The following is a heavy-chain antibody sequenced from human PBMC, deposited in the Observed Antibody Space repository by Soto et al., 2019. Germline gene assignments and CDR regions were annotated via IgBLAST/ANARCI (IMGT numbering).Heavy chain of an antibody. CDR3: ARRQISPPTRGAAASRGGLDV. V-gene: IGHV3-33*01. D-gene: IGHD6-13*01. J-gene: IGHJ6*02. Sequence: QVQLVESGGGVVQPGRSLRLSCAAYGFTFNNYGMHWGRQAPGKGLEWVAVIWNDGSGYYYANSVKGRFTISRDNSKNTMYLQMSSLRAEDKDVYYCARRQISPPTRGAAASRGGLDVWGQGTTVTVSS. CDR1: GFTFNNYG. CDR2: IWNDGSGY.